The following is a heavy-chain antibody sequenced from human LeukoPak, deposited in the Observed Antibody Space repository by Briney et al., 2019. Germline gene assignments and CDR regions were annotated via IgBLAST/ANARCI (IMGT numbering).Heavy chain of an antibody. CDR3: AKARRDYDILTGYLDY. V-gene: IGHV3-23*01. CDR2: ISGSGGST. D-gene: IGHD3-9*01. J-gene: IGHJ4*02. Sequence: PGGSLRLSCAASGFTFSSYAMSWVRQAPGKGLEWVSAISGSGGSTYYAGSVKGRFTISRDNSKNTLYLQMNSLRAEDTAVYYCAKARRDYDILTGYLDYWGQGTLVTVSS. CDR1: GFTFSSYA.